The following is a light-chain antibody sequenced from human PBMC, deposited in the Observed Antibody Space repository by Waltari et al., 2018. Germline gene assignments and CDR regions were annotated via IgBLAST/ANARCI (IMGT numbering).Light chain of an antibody. CDR3: QQSYISPQT. CDR2: AAS. Sequence: DIQVAQSPSSLSASVGDTVTITCRTSRTANRFLNWYQQKPGKAPKLLIFAASILQTGAPSRFSGSGSGTDFTLNISSLQPEDFATYYCQQSYISPQTFGQGTRVEIK. CDR1: RTANRF. J-gene: IGKJ1*01. V-gene: IGKV1-39*01.